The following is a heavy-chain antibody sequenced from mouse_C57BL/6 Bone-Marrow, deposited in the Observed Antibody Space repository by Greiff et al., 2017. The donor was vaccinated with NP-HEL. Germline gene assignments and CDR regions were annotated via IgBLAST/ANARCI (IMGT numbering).Heavy chain of an antibody. Sequence: ESGPGLVKPSQSLSLTCSVSGYSITSGYYWYWIRQFPGNKLEWMGYISYDGSNNYNPSLKNRISFTRDTSTNQFFLKLNSGTTEDTATYYCARGVEPLNAYWGQGTLVTVSA. V-gene: IGHV3-6*01. CDR3: ARGVEPLNAY. CDR2: ISYDGSN. J-gene: IGHJ3*01. CDR1: GYSITSGYY.